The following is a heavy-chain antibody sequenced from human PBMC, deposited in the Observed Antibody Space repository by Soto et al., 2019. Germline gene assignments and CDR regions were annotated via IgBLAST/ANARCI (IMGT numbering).Heavy chain of an antibody. J-gene: IGHJ4*02. CDR3: ARGRYGDY. CDR2: ISAHNGNT. D-gene: IGHD1-1*01. CDR1: GYDFTTYG. V-gene: IGHV1-18*01. Sequence: QVHLVQSGAEVKKPGALVKVSCKGSGYDFTTYGITWVRQAPGQGLEWMAWISAHNGNTDYAQKLQGRVTVIRDTSTSTAYMELRSLRSDDTAVYYCARGRYGDYWGQGALVTVSS.